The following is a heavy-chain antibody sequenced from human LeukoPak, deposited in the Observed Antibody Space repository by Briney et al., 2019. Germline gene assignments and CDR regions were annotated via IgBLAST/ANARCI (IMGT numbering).Heavy chain of an antibody. J-gene: IGHJ6*02. CDR2: IKEDGSQK. V-gene: IGHV3-7*01. CDR3: ATYTNWVAGDV. D-gene: IGHD7-27*01. CDR1: GFTFNSHS. Sequence: GGSLRLSCAASGFTFNSHSMTWVRQAPGKGLEWVADIKEDGSQKDYVDSVKGRFTISRDNAKNSLYLQMDSLRAEDTAVYYCATYTNWVAGDVWGQGTTVSVSS.